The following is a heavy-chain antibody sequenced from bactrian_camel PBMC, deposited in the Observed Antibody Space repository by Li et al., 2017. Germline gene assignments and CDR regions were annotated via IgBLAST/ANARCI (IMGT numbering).Heavy chain of an antibody. J-gene: IGHJ4*01. Sequence: DVQLVESGGGLVQPGGSLRLSCVASGFTFSTYDMNWVRQAPGKGLEWVSGINSGGASTYYADSVKGRFTISRDNAKNTLSLQMNALKAEDSAVYLCVTSIWGQGTQVTVS. V-gene: IGHV3S40*01. CDR1: GFTFSTYD. CDR3: VTSI. CDR2: INSGGAST.